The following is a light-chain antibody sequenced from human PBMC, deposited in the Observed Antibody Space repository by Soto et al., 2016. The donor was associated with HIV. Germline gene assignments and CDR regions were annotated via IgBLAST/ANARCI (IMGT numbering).Light chain of an antibody. CDR1: KLGDKY. V-gene: IGLV3-1*01. CDR3: QAWDTSTVV. Sequence: SYELTQPPSVSVSPGQTATITCSGDKLGDKYVCWYQQKPGQSPXLVIYEDRKRPSGIPERFSGSNSGNTATLTISGTQAMDEADYYCQAWDTSTVVFGGGTELTVL. J-gene: IGLJ2*01. CDR2: EDR.